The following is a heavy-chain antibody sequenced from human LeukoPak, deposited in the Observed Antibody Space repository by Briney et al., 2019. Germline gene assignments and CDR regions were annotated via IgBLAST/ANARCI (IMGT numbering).Heavy chain of an antibody. CDR3: ARERYDSSGYYVY. J-gene: IGHJ4*02. CDR1: GFTFSSYS. V-gene: IGHV3-21*01. Sequence: GGSLRLSCAASGFTFSSYSMNWVRQAPGKGLEWVSSIGSSSSYIYYADSVKGRFTISRDNAKNSLYLQMNSLRAEDTAVYYCARERYDSSGYYVYWGQGTLVTVSS. CDR2: IGSSSSYI. D-gene: IGHD3-22*01.